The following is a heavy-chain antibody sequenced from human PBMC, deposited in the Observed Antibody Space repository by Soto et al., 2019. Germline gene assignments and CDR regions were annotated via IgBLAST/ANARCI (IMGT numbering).Heavy chain of an antibody. CDR3: ARDVPGGYSYGYYYYYGMDV. CDR2: ISSSSSYI. Sequence: GGSLRLSCAASGFTFSSYSMNWVRQAPGKGLEWVSSISSSSSYIYYADSVKGRFTISRDNAKNSLYLQMNSLRAEDTAVYYCARDVPGGYSYGYYYYYGMDVWGQGTTVTVSS. CDR1: GFTFSSYS. D-gene: IGHD5-18*01. V-gene: IGHV3-21*01. J-gene: IGHJ6*02.